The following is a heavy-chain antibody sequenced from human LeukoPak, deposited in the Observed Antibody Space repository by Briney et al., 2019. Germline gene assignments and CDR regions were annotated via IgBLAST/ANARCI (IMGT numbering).Heavy chain of an antibody. V-gene: IGHV1-24*01. CDR3: ATDYPSMIVVVFNY. D-gene: IGHD3-22*01. CDR2: FDPEDGET. CDR1: GYTLTELS. J-gene: IGHJ4*02. Sequence: ASVTVSCKVSGYTLTELSMHWVRQAPGKGLEWMGGFDPEDGETIYAQKFQGRVTMTEDTSTDTAYMELSSLRSEDTAVYYCATDYPSMIVVVFNYWGQGTLVTVSS.